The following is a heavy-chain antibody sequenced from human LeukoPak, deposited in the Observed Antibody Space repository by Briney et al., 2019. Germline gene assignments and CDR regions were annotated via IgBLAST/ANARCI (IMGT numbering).Heavy chain of an antibody. J-gene: IGHJ3*02. CDR3: AREPLAAAGYDAFDI. V-gene: IGHV1-2*02. Sequence: ASVKVSCKASGYTFTGYYMHWVRQAAGQGLEWMGWINPNSGGTNYAQKFQGRVTMTRDTSISTAYMELSRLRSDDTAVYYCAREPLAAAGYDAFDIWGQGTMVTVSS. D-gene: IGHD6-13*01. CDR2: INPNSGGT. CDR1: GYTFTGYY.